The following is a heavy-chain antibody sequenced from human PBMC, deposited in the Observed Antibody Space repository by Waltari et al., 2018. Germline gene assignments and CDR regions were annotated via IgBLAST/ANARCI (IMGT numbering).Heavy chain of an antibody. V-gene: IGHV1-69*08. D-gene: IGHD2-2*01. Sequence: QVQLVQSGAEVKKPGSSVTVSCKASGGTFSSYAISWVRQAPGQGLEWMGRIIPIFGTANYAQKFQGRVTITADKSTSTAYMELSSLRSEDTAVYYCARDYQPDIVVVPAAMPDYWGQGTLVTVSS. CDR2: IIPIFGTA. CDR1: GGTFSSYA. CDR3: ARDYQPDIVVVPAAMPDY. J-gene: IGHJ4*02.